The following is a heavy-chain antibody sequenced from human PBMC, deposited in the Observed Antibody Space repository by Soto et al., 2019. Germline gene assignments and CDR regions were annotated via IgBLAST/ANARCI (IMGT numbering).Heavy chain of an antibody. V-gene: IGHV4-39*01. J-gene: IGHJ6*02. CDR1: GGSIISSTYY. CDR2: IYYSGST. CDR3: ARLYGYYYDPLEV. Sequence: SETLSLTCTVSGGSIISSTYYWGWIRQPPGKGLEWIGSIYYSGSTYYNQSLKSRITISVDTSKNQFSLKLSSVTAADTAVYYCARLYGYYYDPLEVWGQGTTVT. D-gene: IGHD3-22*01.